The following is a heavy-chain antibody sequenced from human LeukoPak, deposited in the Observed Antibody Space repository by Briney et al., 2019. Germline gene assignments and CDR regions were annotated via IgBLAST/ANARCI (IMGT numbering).Heavy chain of an antibody. V-gene: IGHV3-74*01. D-gene: IGHD2/OR15-2a*01. Sequence: PGGSLRPSCAASGFTFSSYWMLWVRQAPGKGLVWVSRINTDGSTTTYADSVKGRFTISRDNAKNTLYLQMNSLRAEDTAVYYCAGNRAGWFDPWGQGTLVTVYS. CDR2: INTDGSTT. J-gene: IGHJ5*02. CDR3: AGNRAGWFDP. CDR1: GFTFSSYW.